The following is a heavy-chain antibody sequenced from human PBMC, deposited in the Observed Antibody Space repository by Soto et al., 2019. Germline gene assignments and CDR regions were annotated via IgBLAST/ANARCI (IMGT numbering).Heavy chain of an antibody. V-gene: IGHV3-66*01. CDR1: GFTVSSNY. CDR3: AREGMYCSGGSCYSGSVDY. D-gene: IGHD2-15*01. Sequence: GGSLRLSCAASGFTVSSNYMSWVRQAPGKGLEWVSVIYSGGSTYYADSVKGRFTISRDNSKNTLYLQMNSLRAEDTAVYYCAREGMYCSGGSCYSGSVDYWGQGTLVTVSS. CDR2: IYSGGST. J-gene: IGHJ4*02.